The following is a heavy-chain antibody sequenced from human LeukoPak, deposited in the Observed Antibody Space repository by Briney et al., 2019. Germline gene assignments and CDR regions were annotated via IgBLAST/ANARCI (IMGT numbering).Heavy chain of an antibody. D-gene: IGHD4-17*01. CDR2: ISWNSGSI. J-gene: IGHJ5*02. CDR1: GFSFDDYA. Sequence: PGWSLRLSCAASGFSFDDYAMHWVRQAPGKGLEWVSGISWNSGSIGYADSVKGPFIISRDNDKNSLYLQMNSLRREDTALYYCAKVAQAYGDYLLSLFDPWGQGTLVTVSS. CDR3: AKVAQAYGDYLLSLFDP. V-gene: IGHV3-9*01.